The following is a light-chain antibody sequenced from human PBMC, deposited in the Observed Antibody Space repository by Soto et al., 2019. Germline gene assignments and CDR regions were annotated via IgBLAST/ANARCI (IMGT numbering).Light chain of an antibody. CDR3: QQYNNWPPWT. CDR2: GAS. CDR1: QSVGSY. J-gene: IGKJ1*01. Sequence: EIVLRQSPATLSLSPGERATLSCRASQSVGSYLAWYQQKPGQAPRPLIYGASKRAPGVSARFSGSGSGTDFTLTISSLQSEDFAVYYCQQYNNWPPWTFGQGTKVDI. V-gene: IGKV3-11*01.